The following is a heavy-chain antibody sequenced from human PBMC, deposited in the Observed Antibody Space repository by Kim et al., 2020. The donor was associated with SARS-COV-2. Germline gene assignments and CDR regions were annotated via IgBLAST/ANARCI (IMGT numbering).Heavy chain of an antibody. CDR3: AKDRAAAGTLPRENDY. D-gene: IGHD6-13*01. Sequence: SVKGRFTISTDNSKSTRYLQMNSLRAEATAVYYCAKDRAAAGTLPRENDYWGQGTLVTVSS. J-gene: IGHJ4*02. V-gene: IGHV3-23*01.